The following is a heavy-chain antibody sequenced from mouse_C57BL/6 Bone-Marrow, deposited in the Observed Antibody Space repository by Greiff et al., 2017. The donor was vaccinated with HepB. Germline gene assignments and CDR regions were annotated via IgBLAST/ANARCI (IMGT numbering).Heavy chain of an antibody. CDR1: GFNIKDDY. D-gene: IGHD2-2*01. CDR2: IDPENGDT. Sequence: SGAELVRPGASVKLSCTASGFNIKDDYMHWVKQRPEQGLEWIGWIDPENGDTEYASKFQGKATITADTSSNTAYLQLSSLTSEDTAVYYCTTYGYSYYAMDYWGQGTSVTVSS. V-gene: IGHV14-4*01. J-gene: IGHJ4*01. CDR3: TTYGYSYYAMDY.